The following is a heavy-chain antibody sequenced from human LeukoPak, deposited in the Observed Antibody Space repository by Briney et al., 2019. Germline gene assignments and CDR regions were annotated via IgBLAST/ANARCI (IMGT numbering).Heavy chain of an antibody. CDR2: ISGGGDNT. D-gene: IGHD3-22*01. CDR1: GFTFSSSA. CDR3: ARSHDSSGYYSAEYFQH. Sequence: GGSLRLSCAASGFTFSSSAMTWVRQAPGKGLEWVSAISGGGDNTYYTDSVKGRFTISRDNAKNSLYLQMNSLRAEDTAVYYCARSHDSSGYYSAEYFQHWGQGTLVTVSS. V-gene: IGHV3-23*01. J-gene: IGHJ1*01.